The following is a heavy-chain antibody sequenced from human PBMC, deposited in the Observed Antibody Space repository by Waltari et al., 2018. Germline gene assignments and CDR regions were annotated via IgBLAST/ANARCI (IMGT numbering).Heavy chain of an antibody. J-gene: IGHJ5*02. CDR2: QNPNTGER. Sequence: QVQLVQSGAEVKKPGASVKVSCKASGYTFTGYYFHWVRQAPGQGLELMGRQNPNTGERNYAQEFQGRVTMTRDTAISTAYMELTSLRSEDTDVYYCARDWGYYSDTSGYPSNWFGPWGQGTLVTVSS. CDR1: GYTFTGYY. CDR3: ARDWGYYSDTSGYPSNWFGP. D-gene: IGHD3-22*01. V-gene: IGHV1-2*05.